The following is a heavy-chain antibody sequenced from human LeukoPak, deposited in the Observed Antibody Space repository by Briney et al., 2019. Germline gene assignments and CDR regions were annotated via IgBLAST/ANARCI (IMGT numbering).Heavy chain of an antibody. Sequence: PGGSLRLSCAASGFTFGSYAMSWVRQAPGKGLEWVSAISGSGGSTYYADSVKGRYTISRDNSKNTLYLQMNSLRAEDTAVYYCAKALEVTAIFDYWGQGTLVTVSS. V-gene: IGHV3-23*01. CDR2: ISGSGGST. D-gene: IGHD2-21*02. CDR1: GFTFGSYA. CDR3: AKALEVTAIFDY. J-gene: IGHJ4*02.